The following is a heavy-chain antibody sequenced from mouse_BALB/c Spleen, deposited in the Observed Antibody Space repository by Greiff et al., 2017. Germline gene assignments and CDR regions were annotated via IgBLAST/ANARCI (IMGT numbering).Heavy chain of an antibody. J-gene: IGHJ3*01. CDR2: ISSGGSYT. D-gene: IGHD4-1*01. CDR1: GFTFSSYT. Sequence: DVHLVESGGGLVKPGGSLKLSCAASGFTFSSYTMSWVSQTPEKRLEWVATISSGGSYTYYPDSVKGRFTISRDNAKNTLYLQMSSLKSEDTAMYYCTRDRTGAFAYWGQGTLVTVSA. CDR3: TRDRTGAFAY. V-gene: IGHV5-6-4*01.